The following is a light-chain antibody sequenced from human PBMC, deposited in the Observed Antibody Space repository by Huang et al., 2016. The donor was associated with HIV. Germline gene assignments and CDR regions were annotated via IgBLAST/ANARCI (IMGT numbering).Light chain of an antibody. CDR3: QQSYRTLRYT. V-gene: IGKV1-39*01. CDR2: AAS. Sequence: DIQMTQSPSSLSASVGDRVTITCRASQSISSYLNWYQQKPGKAPKRLIYAASSLQSGVPSRFSGSGSGTDFTLTISSLQPEDFATYYCQQSYRTLRYTFGQGTKLEIK. CDR1: QSISSY. J-gene: IGKJ2*01.